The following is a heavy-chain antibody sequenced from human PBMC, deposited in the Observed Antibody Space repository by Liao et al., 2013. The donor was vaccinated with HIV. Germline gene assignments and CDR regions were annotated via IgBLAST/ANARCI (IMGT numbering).Heavy chain of an antibody. CDR3: ARGTIFGPDY. V-gene: IGHV4-61*02. CDR2: IFTGMSTTGTA. J-gene: IGHJ4*02. Sequence: QVRLQESGPGLVKPSQTLSLTCTVSGDLIRRDNYYWTWIRQPAGRGLEWIGHIFTGMSTTGTANYNPSLKSRVTMSVDTSKNQFSLKLSSVTAADTAVYYCARGTIFGPDYWGQGNPGHRLL. CDR1: GDLIRRDNYY. D-gene: IGHD3-3*01.